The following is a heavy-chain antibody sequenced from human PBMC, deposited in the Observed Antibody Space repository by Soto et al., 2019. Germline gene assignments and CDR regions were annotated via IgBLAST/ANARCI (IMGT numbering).Heavy chain of an antibody. CDR1: GFSLSSIGMG. CDR2: IYWDDDK. V-gene: IGHV2-5*02. D-gene: IGHD5-12*01. J-gene: IGHJ4*02. CDR3: ARLTRGVYDLDRRWEKFDY. Sequence: QITVKESGLTLVKPTETLTLTCTFSGFSLSSIGMGVGWIRQPPGKALEWLTLIYWDDDKRYSPSLSSRLTITKDPSKNQVDLTMTTMDPVDTATYYCARLTRGVYDLDRRWEKFDYWGQGALVTVS.